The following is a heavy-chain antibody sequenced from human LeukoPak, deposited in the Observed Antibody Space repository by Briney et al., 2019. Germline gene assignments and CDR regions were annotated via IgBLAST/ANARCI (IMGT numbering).Heavy chain of an antibody. CDR3: ARAMIRGEGMDV. J-gene: IGHJ6*02. V-gene: IGHV3-74*01. CDR1: GFTVSSNY. Sequence: PGGSLKLSCAASGFTVSSNYMSWVRQAPGKGLVWVSRINSDGSSTSYADSVKGRFTISRDNAKNTLYLQMNSLRAEDTAVYYCARAMIRGEGMDVWGQGTTVTVSS. D-gene: IGHD3-10*01. CDR2: INSDGSST.